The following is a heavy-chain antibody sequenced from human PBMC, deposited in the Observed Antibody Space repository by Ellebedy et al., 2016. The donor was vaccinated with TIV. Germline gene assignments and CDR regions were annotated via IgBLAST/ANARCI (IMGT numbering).Heavy chain of an antibody. CDR1: GFTFSNFS. V-gene: IGHV3-48*02. Sequence: GESLKISCAASGFTFSNFSMNWVRQAPGKGLDWVSYISSGSSNIYYADSVKGRFTISRDNAKNSLYLQMNSLRDEDTAVYYWARGSGRGRYGMDVWGQGTTVTVSS. D-gene: IGHD3-3*01. CDR3: ARGSGRGRYGMDV. CDR2: ISSGSSNI. J-gene: IGHJ6*02.